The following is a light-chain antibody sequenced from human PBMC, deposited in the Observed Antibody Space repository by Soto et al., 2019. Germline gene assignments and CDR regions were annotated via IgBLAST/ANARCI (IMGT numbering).Light chain of an antibody. J-gene: IGKJ5*01. CDR1: QNINNR. CDR2: WAS. V-gene: IGKV1-5*03. Sequence: DIQMTQSPSSLPASVGDRVTITCRASQNINNRLAWYQQRPGKSPKLLVYWASSLESGVPSRFSGSGSGTEFTLTISTLQPEDFATYYCLQHNSYPITFGQGTRLEIK. CDR3: LQHNSYPIT.